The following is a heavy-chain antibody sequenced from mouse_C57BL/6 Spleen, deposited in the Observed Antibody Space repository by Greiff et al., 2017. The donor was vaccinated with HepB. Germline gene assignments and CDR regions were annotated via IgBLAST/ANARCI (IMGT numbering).Heavy chain of an antibody. D-gene: IGHD2-3*01. V-gene: IGHV5-9-1*02. CDR1: GFTFSSYA. J-gene: IGHJ4*01. CDR2: ISSGGDYI. Sequence: EVQVVESGEGLVKPGGSLKLSCAASGFTFSSYAMSWVRRTPEKRLEWVAYISSGGDYIYYADTVKGRFTISRDNARNTLYLQMSSLKSEDTAMYYCTRDWPLPQRAIYDGYPFYAMDYWGQGTSVTVSS. CDR3: TRDWPLPQRAIYDGYPFYAMDY.